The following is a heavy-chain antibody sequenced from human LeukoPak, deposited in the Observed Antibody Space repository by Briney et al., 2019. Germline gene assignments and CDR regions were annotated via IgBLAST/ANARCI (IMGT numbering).Heavy chain of an antibody. D-gene: IGHD5-24*01. J-gene: IGHJ6*03. CDR3: AREEDGYNYYCYYMDV. Sequence: GGSLRLSCAASGFTFSSYWMHWVRQAPGKGLVWVSRINSDGSSTSYADSVKGRFTISRDNAKNTLYLQMNSLRAEDTAVYYCAREEDGYNYYCYYMDVWGKGTTVTISS. CDR2: INSDGSST. CDR1: GFTFSSYW. V-gene: IGHV3-74*01.